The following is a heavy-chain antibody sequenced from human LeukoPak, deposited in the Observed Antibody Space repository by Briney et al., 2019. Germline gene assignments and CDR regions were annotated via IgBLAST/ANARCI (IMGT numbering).Heavy chain of an antibody. Sequence: ASVKVSCKASGYTFSDYDVNWVRQAPGQGLEWMGWMNPTSGDTGYAQKFQGRVTMTRSMSKNTAYMELSRLRSEDTAVYFCARVVMKAFYYYFMDVWGKGTTIIISS. CDR1: GYTFSDYD. J-gene: IGHJ6*03. CDR2: MNPTSGDT. D-gene: IGHD2-21*01. V-gene: IGHV1-8*01. CDR3: ARVVMKAFYYYFMDV.